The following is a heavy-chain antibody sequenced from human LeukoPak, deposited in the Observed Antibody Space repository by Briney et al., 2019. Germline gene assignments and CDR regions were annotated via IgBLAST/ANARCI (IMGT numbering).Heavy chain of an antibody. Sequence: PGGSLRLSCSASGFTFSSYAMHWVRQAPGKGLEYVSAISSNGGSTYYADSVKGRFTISRDNSKNTLYLQMSSLRAEDTAVYYRARVPGGYTGLFDLRYYYGMDVWGQGTTVTVSS. CDR1: GFTFSSYA. CDR3: ARVPGGYTGLFDLRYYYGMDV. D-gene: IGHD3-9*01. J-gene: IGHJ6*02. V-gene: IGHV3-64D*06. CDR2: ISSNGGST.